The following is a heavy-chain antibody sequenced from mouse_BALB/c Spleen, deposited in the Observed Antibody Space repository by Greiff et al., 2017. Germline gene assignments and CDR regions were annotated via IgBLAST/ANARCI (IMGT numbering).Heavy chain of an antibody. CDR2: ISSGGSYT. CDR1: GFTFSSYA. V-gene: IGHV5-9-4*01. Sequence: EVKLVESGGGLVQPGGSLKLSCAASGFTFSSYAMSWVRQSPEKRLEWVAEISSGGSYTYYPDTVTGRFTISRDNAKNTLYLEMSSLRSEDTAMYYCARDGNYGGFDYWGQGTTLTVSS. J-gene: IGHJ2*01. CDR3: ARDGNYGGFDY. D-gene: IGHD2-1*01.